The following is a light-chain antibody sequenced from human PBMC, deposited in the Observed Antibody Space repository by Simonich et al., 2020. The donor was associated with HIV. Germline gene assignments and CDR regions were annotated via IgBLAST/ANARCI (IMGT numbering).Light chain of an antibody. CDR3: QQSSSLPYT. V-gene: IGKV1-5*01. CDR2: DAS. Sequence: DIQMTQSPSTLSASVGDRVTITCRASQTISNWLAWYQQKPGKAPKLLIYDASNLETGVPSRFSGSGSGTDFTFTISSLQPEDIATYYCQQSSSLPYTFGQGTKLEIK. CDR1: QTISNW. J-gene: IGKJ2*01.